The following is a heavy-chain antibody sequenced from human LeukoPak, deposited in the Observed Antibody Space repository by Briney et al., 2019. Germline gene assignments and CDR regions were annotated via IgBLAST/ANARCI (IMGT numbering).Heavy chain of an antibody. Sequence: HPGGSLRLSCAASGFTFSSYAMSWVRQAPGKGLEWVSAISGSGGSTYYADSVKGRFTISRDNSKNTLYLQMNSLRAEDTAVYYRAKRRLTTMAPPTYFDYWGQGTLVTVSS. J-gene: IGHJ4*02. CDR3: AKRRLTTMAPPTYFDY. CDR2: ISGSGGST. V-gene: IGHV3-23*01. CDR1: GFTFSSYA. D-gene: IGHD1-1*01.